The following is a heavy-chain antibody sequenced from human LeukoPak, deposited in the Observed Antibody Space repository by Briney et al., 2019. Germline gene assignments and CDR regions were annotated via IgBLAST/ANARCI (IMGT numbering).Heavy chain of an antibody. CDR1: GFTFGNAW. V-gene: IGHV3-21*01. CDR3: AELGITMIGGV. J-gene: IGHJ6*04. Sequence: GGSLRLSCAASGFTFGNAWMTWVRQAPGKGLEWVSSISSTSSYIYYADSVKGRFTISRDNAKNSLYLQMNSLRAEDTAVYYCAELGITMIGGVWGKGTTVTISS. D-gene: IGHD3-10*02. CDR2: ISSTSSYI.